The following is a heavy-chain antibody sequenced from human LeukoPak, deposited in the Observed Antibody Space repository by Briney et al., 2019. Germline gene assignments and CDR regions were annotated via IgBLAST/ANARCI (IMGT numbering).Heavy chain of an antibody. V-gene: IGHV3-9*01. CDR2: ISWNSGSI. CDR3: AKVKTDILIPDS. D-gene: IGHD2-21*02. J-gene: IGHJ4*02. CDR1: GFTFDDYA. Sequence: PGGSLRPSCAASGFTFDDYAMHWVRQAPGKGLEWVSGISWNSGSIGYADSVKGRFTISRDNSKNTLYLQMNSLTSADTAVYYCAKVKTDILIPDSWGQGTLVTVSS.